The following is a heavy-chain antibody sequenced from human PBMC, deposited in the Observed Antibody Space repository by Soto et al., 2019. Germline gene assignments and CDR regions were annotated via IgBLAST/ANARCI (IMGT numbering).Heavy chain of an antibody. CDR3: AGSVAGTDYFDY. CDR2: IWYDGSNK. J-gene: IGHJ4*02. CDR1: GFTFSSYG. V-gene: IGHV3-33*01. Sequence: QVQLVESGGGVVQPGRSLRLSCAASGFTFSSYGMHWVRQAPGKGLEWVAVIWYDGSNKYYADSVKGRFTISRDNSKNTLYLQMNSLRAEDTAVYYCAGSVAGTDYFDYWGQGTLVTVSS. D-gene: IGHD6-19*01.